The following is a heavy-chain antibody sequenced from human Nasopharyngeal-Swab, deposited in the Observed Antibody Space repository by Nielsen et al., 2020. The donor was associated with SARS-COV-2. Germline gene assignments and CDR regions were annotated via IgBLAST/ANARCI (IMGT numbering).Heavy chain of an antibody. CDR3: AKVISTYYYDSSGYYYVAPHDAFDI. Sequence: GESLKISCAASGFTFSSYAMSWVRQAPGKGLEWVSAISGSGGSTYYVDSVKGRFTISRDNSKNTLYLQMNSPRAEDTAVYYCAKVISTYYYDSSGYYYVAPHDAFDIWGQGTMVTVSS. CDR2: ISGSGGST. J-gene: IGHJ3*02. V-gene: IGHV3-23*01. CDR1: GFTFSSYA. D-gene: IGHD3-22*01.